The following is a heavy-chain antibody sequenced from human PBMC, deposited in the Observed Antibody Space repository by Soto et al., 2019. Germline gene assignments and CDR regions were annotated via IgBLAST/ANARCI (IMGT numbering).Heavy chain of an antibody. Sequence: QVQLVESGGGVVQPGRSLRLSCAASRFTFNTYAMHWVRQAPGKGLEWVAVMSYDGSHKYYADSVKDRFTISRDSXEXXLYLQMNSLRAEDTAVYHWAREMVAPSDHYYGLDVWGQGTTVTVSS. J-gene: IGHJ6*02. CDR2: MSYDGSHK. CDR1: RFTFNTYA. D-gene: IGHD2-15*01. CDR3: AREMVAPSDHYYGLDV. V-gene: IGHV3-30-3*01.